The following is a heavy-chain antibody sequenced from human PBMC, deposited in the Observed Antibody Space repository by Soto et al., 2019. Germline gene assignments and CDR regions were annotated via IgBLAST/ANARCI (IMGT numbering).Heavy chain of an antibody. J-gene: IGHJ6*02. D-gene: IGHD3-3*01. V-gene: IGHV3-48*02. CDR2: ISSSSSTI. CDR1: GFTFSSYS. CDR3: ARDYDFWSGYLLAHYYGMDV. Sequence: GSLRLSCAASGFTFSSYSMNWVRQAPGKGLEWVSYISSSSSTIYYADSVKGRFTISRDNAKNSLYLQMNSLRDEDTAVYYCARDYDFWSGYLLAHYYGMDVWGQGTTVTVSS.